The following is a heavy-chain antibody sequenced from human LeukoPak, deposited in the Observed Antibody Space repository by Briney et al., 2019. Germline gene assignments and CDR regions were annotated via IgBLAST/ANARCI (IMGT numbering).Heavy chain of an antibody. D-gene: IGHD5-18*01. CDR3: ARGDTAMVTDDY. J-gene: IGHJ4*02. V-gene: IGHV4-38-2*02. CDR1: GYSISSGYY. Sequence: SETLSLTCTVSGYSISSGYYWGWIRQSPGKGLEWIGSIYHSGRTYYNLSLKSRVTISLDTSKNQFSLKLSSVTAADTAVYYCARGDTAMVTDDYWGQGTPVTVSS. CDR2: IYHSGRT.